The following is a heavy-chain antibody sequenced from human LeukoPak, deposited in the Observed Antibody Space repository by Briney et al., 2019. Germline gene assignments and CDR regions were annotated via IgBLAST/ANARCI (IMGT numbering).Heavy chain of an antibody. CDR2: IYYSGST. CDR1: GGSISSSSYY. CDR3: ARDEGSSYPFDY. Sequence: SETLSLTCTVSGGSISSSSYYWGWIRQPPGKGLEWIGSIYYSGSTYYDPSLKSRVTISVDTSKNQFSLNLSSVTAADTAVYFCARDEGSSYPFDYWGQGTLVTVSS. J-gene: IGHJ4*02. D-gene: IGHD2-2*01. V-gene: IGHV4-39*07.